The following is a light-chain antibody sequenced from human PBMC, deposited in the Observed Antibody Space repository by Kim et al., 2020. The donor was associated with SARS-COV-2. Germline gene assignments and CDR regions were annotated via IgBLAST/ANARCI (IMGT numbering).Light chain of an antibody. V-gene: IGKV3-15*01. Sequence: VSPGERAPLSCRASQSISSNLAWYQQKPGQAPRLLIYGSSTRATGTPVRFSGSGSGTEFSLTISSLQSEDFAVYYCQQYNKWPLYTFGQGTKLEI. CDR3: QQYNKWPLYT. CDR2: GSS. J-gene: IGKJ2*01. CDR1: QSISSN.